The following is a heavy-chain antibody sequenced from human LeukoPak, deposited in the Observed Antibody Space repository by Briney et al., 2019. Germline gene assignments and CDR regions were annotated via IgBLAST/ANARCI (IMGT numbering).Heavy chain of an antibody. J-gene: IGHJ6*02. CDR1: GYTFTSYG. D-gene: IGHD3-3*01. V-gene: IGHV1-24*01. Sequence: APVKVSCKASGYTFTSYGISWVRQAPGKGLEWMGGFDPEDGETIYAQKFQGRVTMTEDTSTDTAYMELSSLRSEDTAVYYCATGAIFRYYYGMDVWGQGTTVTVSS. CDR3: ATGAIFRYYYGMDV. CDR2: FDPEDGET.